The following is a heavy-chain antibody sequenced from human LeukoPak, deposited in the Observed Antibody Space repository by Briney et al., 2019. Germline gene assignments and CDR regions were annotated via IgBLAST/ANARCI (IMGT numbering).Heavy chain of an antibody. Sequence: SETLSLTCTVSGGSISSYYWSWIRQPAGKGLEWIGRIYTSGCTNYNPSLKSRVTMSVDTSKNQFSLKLSSVTAADTAVYYCARDLRYGAYFDYWGQGTLVTVSS. CDR3: ARDLRYGAYFDY. V-gene: IGHV4-4*07. D-gene: IGHD4-17*01. J-gene: IGHJ4*02. CDR2: IYTSGCT. CDR1: GGSISSYY.